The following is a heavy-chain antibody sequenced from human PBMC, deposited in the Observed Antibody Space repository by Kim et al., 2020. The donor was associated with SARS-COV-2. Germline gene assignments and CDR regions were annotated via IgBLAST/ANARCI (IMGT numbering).Heavy chain of an antibody. V-gene: IGHV1-69*13. CDR3: ANSRDGYNYYYYYGMDV. D-gene: IGHD3-22*01. CDR2: IIPIFGTA. CDR1: GGTFSSYA. Sequence: SVKVSCKASGGTFSSYAISWVRQAPGQGLEWMGGIIPIFGTANYAQKFQGRVTITADESTSTAYMELSSLRSEDTAVYYCANSRDGYNYYYYYGMDVWGQGTTVTVSS. J-gene: IGHJ6*02.